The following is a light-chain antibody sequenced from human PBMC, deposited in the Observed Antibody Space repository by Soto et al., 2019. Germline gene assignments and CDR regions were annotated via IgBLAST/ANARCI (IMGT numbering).Light chain of an antibody. Sequence: DIQMTQSPSSLSASVGDRVTITCRVSQGVSNYLAWYQQKPGKVPKLLIYAASTLQSGVPSRFSGSGFGTDFTLTISSLQPDDVASYYCQKYDSAPQTFGQGTKVEIK. CDR1: QGVSNY. V-gene: IGKV1-27*01. J-gene: IGKJ1*01. CDR2: AAS. CDR3: QKYDSAPQT.